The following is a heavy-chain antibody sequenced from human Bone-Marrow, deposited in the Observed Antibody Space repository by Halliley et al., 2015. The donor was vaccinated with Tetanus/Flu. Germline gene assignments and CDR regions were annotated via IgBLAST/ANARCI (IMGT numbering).Heavy chain of an antibody. J-gene: IGHJ4*02. CDR1: GGSISSGDYF. D-gene: IGHD3-22*01. V-gene: IGHV4-31*01. CDR2: IYFSGSP. Sequence: TLSLTCTVSGGSISSGDYFWSWIRQHPGKGLEWIGYIYFSGSPYYNPSLNSLVSISMDTSKNQYSLRLSSVTAADTALYYCARGSHFYHDGRGYHGTSYFDYWGQGILVTVSS. CDR3: ARGSHFYHDGRGYHGTSYFDY.